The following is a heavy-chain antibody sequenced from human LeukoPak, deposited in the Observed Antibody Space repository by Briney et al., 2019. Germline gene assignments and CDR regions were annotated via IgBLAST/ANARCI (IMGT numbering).Heavy chain of an antibody. J-gene: IGHJ3*02. CDR2: IYYSGST. D-gene: IGHD5-18*01. CDR1: GGSISSGAYY. V-gene: IGHV4-31*03. CDR3: ARDVGYPPLDAFDI. Sequence: SQTLSPTCTVSGGSISSGAYYWSWIRQHPGKGLQCIGFIYYSGSTYCNPSLKSRVTISVDTSKNQFSLKLTSVTAADTAVYYCARDVGYPPLDAFDIWGQGTMVTVSS.